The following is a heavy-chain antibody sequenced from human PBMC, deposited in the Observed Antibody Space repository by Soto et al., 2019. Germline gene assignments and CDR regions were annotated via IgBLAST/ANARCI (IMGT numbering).Heavy chain of an antibody. Sequence: QVLESGGNSVQSGGSLRLSCAASGFTFDTYTMSWVRLAPGKGLEWVSAISASGDTTYYADSVKGRFTVSRDNSKNTLFVQMDSRRVEDTALYYCVTRWGGTTVLRGVAVWGHGTAVTVSS. V-gene: IGHV3-23*01. CDR3: VTRWGGTTVLRGVAV. CDR1: GFTFDTYT. D-gene: IGHD3-10*01. CDR2: ISASGDTT. J-gene: IGHJ6*02.